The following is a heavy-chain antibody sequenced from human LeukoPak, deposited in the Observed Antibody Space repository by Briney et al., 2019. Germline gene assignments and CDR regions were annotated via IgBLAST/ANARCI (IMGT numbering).Heavy chain of an antibody. Sequence: SQTLSLTCTVSGGSISSGDYYWSWIRQPPGKGLEWIGEINHSGSTNYNPSLKSRVTISVDTSKNQFSLKLSSVTAADTAVYYCARDPTYYDFWSGPTFDYWGQGTLVTVSS. CDR2: INHSGST. J-gene: IGHJ4*02. CDR3: ARDPTYYDFWSGPTFDY. V-gene: IGHV4-30-4*08. CDR1: GGSISSGDYY. D-gene: IGHD3-3*01.